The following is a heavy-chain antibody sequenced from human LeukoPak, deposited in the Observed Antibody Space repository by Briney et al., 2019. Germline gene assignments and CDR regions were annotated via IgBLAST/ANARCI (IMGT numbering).Heavy chain of an antibody. D-gene: IGHD2-2*01. CDR3: ARDRCSSTSCYADY. V-gene: IGHV1-8*01. CDR1: GYTFTSYD. J-gene: IGHJ4*02. Sequence: ASVKVSCKASGYTFTSYDINWVRQATGQGLEWMGWMNPNSGNTGYAQKFQGRVTMTRDTSISTAYMELSRLKSDDTAVYYCARDRCSSTSCYADYWGQGTLVTVSS. CDR2: MNPNSGNT.